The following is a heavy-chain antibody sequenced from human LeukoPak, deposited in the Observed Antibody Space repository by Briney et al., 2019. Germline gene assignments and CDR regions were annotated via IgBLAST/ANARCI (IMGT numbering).Heavy chain of an antibody. CDR1: GYTFTSYG. CDR3: ARGLQETLAWLKALSAFDI. CDR2: ISAYNGNT. J-gene: IGHJ3*02. Sequence: GASVKVSCKASGYTFTSYGTSWVRQAPGQGLEWMGWISAYNGNTNYAQKLQGRVTMSTDTSTSTGYMELRSLRSDDTAVYYCARGLQETLAWLKALSAFDIWGQGTMVTVSS. V-gene: IGHV1-18*01. D-gene: IGHD5-24*01.